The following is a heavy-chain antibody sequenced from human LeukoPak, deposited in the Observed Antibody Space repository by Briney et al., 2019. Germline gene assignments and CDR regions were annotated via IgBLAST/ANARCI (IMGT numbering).Heavy chain of an antibody. CDR3: AKGRGYGILTGYDY. CDR1: GFTFSSYA. Sequence: PGGSLRLSCAASGFTFSSYAMSWVRQAPGKGLEWVSAISGSGGSTYYADSVKGRFTISRDNSKNTLYLQMNSLRAEDTAVYYCAKGRGYGILTGYDYWGQGTLVTVSS. CDR2: ISGSGGST. V-gene: IGHV3-23*01. J-gene: IGHJ4*02. D-gene: IGHD3-9*01.